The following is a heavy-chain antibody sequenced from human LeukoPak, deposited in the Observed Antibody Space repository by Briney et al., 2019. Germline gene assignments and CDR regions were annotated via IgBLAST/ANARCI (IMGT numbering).Heavy chain of an antibody. J-gene: IGHJ6*03. CDR3: AGDYCSSTSCQDYYYYYMDV. CDR2: IKQDGSEK. D-gene: IGHD2-2*01. Sequence: GGSLRLSCAASGFTFSSYWMSWVRQAPGKGLEWVANIKQDGSEKYYVDSVKGRFTISRDNAKNSLYLQMNSLRAEDTAVYYCAGDYCSSTSCQDYYYYYMDVWGKGTTVTVSS. V-gene: IGHV3-7*01. CDR1: GFTFSSYW.